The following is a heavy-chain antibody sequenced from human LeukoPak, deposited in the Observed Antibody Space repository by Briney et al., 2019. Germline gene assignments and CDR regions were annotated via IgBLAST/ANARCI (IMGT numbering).Heavy chain of an antibody. CDR3: ARVQRAYYTGLDV. J-gene: IGHJ6*02. CDR1: GYTFTGYY. CDR2: INTNTGAT. Sequence: GASVKVSCTASGYTFTGYYIHWVRQAPGRGLEWVGWINTNTGATDYAQKFQGRVTMTRDTSIGTAYMDLSRLRSDDTAVYYCARVQRAYYTGLDVWGQGTTVSVSS. V-gene: IGHV1-2*02.